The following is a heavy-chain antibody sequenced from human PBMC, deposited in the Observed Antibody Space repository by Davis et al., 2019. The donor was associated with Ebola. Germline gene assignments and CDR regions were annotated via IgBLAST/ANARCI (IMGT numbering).Heavy chain of an antibody. CDR2: IRSKANSYAT. Sequence: GESLKISCAASGFTFSGSAMHWVRQASGKGLEWVGRIRSKANSYATAYAASVKGRFTISRDDSKNTAYLQMNNLKTEDTAVYYCSIAAAGTADYWGQGTLVTVSS. V-gene: IGHV3-73*01. J-gene: IGHJ4*02. CDR3: SIAAAGTADY. D-gene: IGHD6-13*01. CDR1: GFTFSGSA.